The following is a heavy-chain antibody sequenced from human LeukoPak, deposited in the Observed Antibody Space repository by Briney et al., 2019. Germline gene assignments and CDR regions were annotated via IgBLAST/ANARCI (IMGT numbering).Heavy chain of an antibody. CDR3: AKQESGSIYTSGWYVY. J-gene: IGHJ4*02. CDR2: ISASGGSA. Sequence: GGSLRLSCAASGFTFSSYAMSWVRQVPGKGLEWVSAISASGGSAYYADSVKGRFTISRDSSKNTLYLQMNSLRAEDTAVYYCAKQESGSIYTSGWYVYWGQGTLVTVSS. CDR1: GFTFSSYA. D-gene: IGHD6-19*01. V-gene: IGHV3-23*01.